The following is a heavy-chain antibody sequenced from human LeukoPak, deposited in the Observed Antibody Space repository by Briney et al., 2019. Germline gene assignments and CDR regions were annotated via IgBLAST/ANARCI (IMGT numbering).Heavy chain of an antibody. CDR2: ISYDGSNK. CDR3: TRVMVGPTLDALDI. CDR1: GFTFSGYA. D-gene: IGHD1-26*01. V-gene: IGHV3-30*14. Sequence: GRSLRLSCAASGFTFSGYAMHWVRQAPGKGLEWVAVISYDGSNKYYADSVKGRFTISRDNSKNTLYLQMNSLRVEDTAVYYCTRVMVGPTLDALDIWGQGTLVTVSS. J-gene: IGHJ3*02.